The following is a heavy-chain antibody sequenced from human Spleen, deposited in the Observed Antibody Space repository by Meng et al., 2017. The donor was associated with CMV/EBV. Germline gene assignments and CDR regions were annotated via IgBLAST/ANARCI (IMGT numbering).Heavy chain of an antibody. V-gene: IGHV1-8*02. CDR1: GYTFTGYY. CDR2: MNPNSGNT. J-gene: IGHJ5*02. Sequence: ASVKVSCKASGYTFTGYYMHWVRQAPGQGLEWMGWMNPNSGNTGYAQKFQGRVTMTRNTSISTAYMELSSLRSEDTAVYYCARRGRFDPWGQGTLVTVSS. CDR3: ARRGRFDP.